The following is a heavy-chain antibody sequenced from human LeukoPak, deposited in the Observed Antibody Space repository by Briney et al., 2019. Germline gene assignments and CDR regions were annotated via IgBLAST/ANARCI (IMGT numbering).Heavy chain of an antibody. CDR3: ARDQLNCSGGSCRNWFDP. V-gene: IGHV3-30-3*01. CDR2: ISYDGSNK. J-gene: IGHJ5*02. CDR1: GFTFSSYA. Sequence: PGGSLRLSCAASGFTFSSYAMHWVRQAPGKGLEWVAVISYDGSNKYYADSVKGRFTIPRDNSKNTLYLQMNSLRAEDTAVYYCARDQLNCSGGSCRNWFDPWGQGTLVTVSS. D-gene: IGHD2-15*01.